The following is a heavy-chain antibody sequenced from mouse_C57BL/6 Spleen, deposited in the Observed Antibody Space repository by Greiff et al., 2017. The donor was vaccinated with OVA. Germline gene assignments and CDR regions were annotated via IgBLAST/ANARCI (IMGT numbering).Heavy chain of an antibody. D-gene: IGHD1-1*01. Sequence: EVKLVESGGGLVKPGGSLKLSCAASGFTFSDYGMHWVRQAPEKGLEWVAYISSGSSTIYYADTVKGRFTISRDNAKNTLFLQMTSLRSEDTAMYDGARGPTTVVVRWYCDGWGTGTTVTVSS. CDR2: ISSGSSTI. V-gene: IGHV5-17*01. J-gene: IGHJ1*03. CDR3: ARGPTTVVVRWYCDG. CDR1: GFTFSDYG.